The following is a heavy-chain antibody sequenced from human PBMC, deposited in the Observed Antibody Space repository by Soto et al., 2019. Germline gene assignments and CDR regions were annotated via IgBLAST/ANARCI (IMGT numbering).Heavy chain of an antibody. CDR1: GYTFSDYD. CDR3: ARDRTTVIPDAFDI. Sequence: ASVKVSCKGFGYTFSDYDINWVRQAPGQGLEWMGWVNPGSGNTGYAQKFQGRVTMTRDFFKDTVYMELSSLSSEDTAVYYCARDRTTVIPDAFDIWG. D-gene: IGHD4-17*01. CDR2: VNPGSGNT. J-gene: IGHJ3*02. V-gene: IGHV1-8*01.